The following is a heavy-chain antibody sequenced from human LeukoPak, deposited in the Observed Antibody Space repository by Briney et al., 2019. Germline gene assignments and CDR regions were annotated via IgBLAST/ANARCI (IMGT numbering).Heavy chain of an antibody. CDR1: GFTFSSYW. V-gene: IGHV3-7*01. CDR3: ARDGVLMVYANDAFDI. CDR2: IKQDGSEK. J-gene: IGHJ3*02. D-gene: IGHD2-8*01. Sequence: GGSLRLSCAASGFTFSSYWMSWVRQAPGKGLEWVANIKQDGSEKYYVDSVKGRFTISRDNAKNSLYLQMNSLRAEDTAVYYCARDGVLMVYANDAFDIWGQGTMVTVSS.